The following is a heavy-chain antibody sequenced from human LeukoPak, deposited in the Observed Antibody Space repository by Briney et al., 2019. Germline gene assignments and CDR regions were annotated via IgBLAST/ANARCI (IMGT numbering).Heavy chain of an antibody. CDR2: ISSSSSTI. CDR1: GFTFSSYS. V-gene: IGHV3-48*02. J-gene: IGHJ5*02. D-gene: IGHD3-10*01. CDR3: AREAVRGVIGWFDP. Sequence: SGGSLRLSCAASGFTFSSYSMNWVRQAPGKGLEWVSYISSSSSTIYYADYVKGRFTISRDNAKNSLYLQMNSLRDEDTAVYYCAREAVRGVIGWFDPWGQGTLVTVSS.